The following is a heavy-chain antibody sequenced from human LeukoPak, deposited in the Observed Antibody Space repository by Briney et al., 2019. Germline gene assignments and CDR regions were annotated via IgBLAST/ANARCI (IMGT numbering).Heavy chain of an antibody. CDR1: GFTFSSYW. CDR3: ARAQGDIGSGSYPSY. Sequence: PGGSLRLSCVASGFTFSSYWMSWVRQAPGKGLEWVAVISYDGSNKYYADSVKGRFTISRDNSKNTLYLQMNSLRAEDTAVYYCARAQGDIGSGSYPSYWGQGTLVTVSS. J-gene: IGHJ4*02. D-gene: IGHD1-26*01. CDR2: ISYDGSNK. V-gene: IGHV3-30-3*01.